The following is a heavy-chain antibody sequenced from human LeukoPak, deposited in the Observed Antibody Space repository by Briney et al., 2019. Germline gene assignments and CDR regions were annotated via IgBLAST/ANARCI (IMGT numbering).Heavy chain of an antibody. D-gene: IGHD6-6*01. Sequence: SLRLSCTASGFIFGDNPLNWVRQAPGKGLEWVGLIRSRRYGGTTEYVASVNGRFSISRDDSKNIVYLQMNSLRDEDTAVYFCTRISSSPAALYYYYMDVWGKGIPVTVSS. V-gene: IGHV3-49*04. CDR1: GFIFGDNP. CDR2: IRSRRYGGTT. J-gene: IGHJ6*03. CDR3: TRISSSPAALYYYYMDV.